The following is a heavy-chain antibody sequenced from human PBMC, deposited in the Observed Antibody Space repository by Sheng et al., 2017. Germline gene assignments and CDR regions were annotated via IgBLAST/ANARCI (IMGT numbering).Heavy chain of an antibody. V-gene: IGHV3-66*01. J-gene: IGHJ6*02. Sequence: VQLVESGGGVVQPGGSLRLSCAISGFFVNSYYMTWVRQAPGKGLEWVSVIYSGGTTYYADSVSGRFTISRDASRNTVYLQMDRLRGDDTAVYYCARDRQLEWYGLDVVGPGDHGH. CDR3: ARDRQLEWYGLDV. CDR2: IYSGGTT. CDR1: GFFVNSYY. D-gene: IGHD1-1*01.